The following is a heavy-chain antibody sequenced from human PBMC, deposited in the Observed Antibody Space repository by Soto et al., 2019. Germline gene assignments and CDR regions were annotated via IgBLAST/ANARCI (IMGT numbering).Heavy chain of an antibody. V-gene: IGHV4-34*01. J-gene: IGHJ4*02. CDR3: QAVAAPFDY. Sequence: SETLSLTCAVYGGSFSGYYWSWIRQPPGKGLEWIGEINHSGSTNYNPSLKSRVTISVDTSKNQFSLKLSSVTAADAAVYYCQAVAAPFDYWGQGTLVTVSS. CDR1: GGSFSGYY. D-gene: IGHD6-19*01. CDR2: INHSGST.